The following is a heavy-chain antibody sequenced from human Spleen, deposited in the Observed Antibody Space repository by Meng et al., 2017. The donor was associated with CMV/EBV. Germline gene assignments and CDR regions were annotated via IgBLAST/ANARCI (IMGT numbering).Heavy chain of an antibody. D-gene: IGHD2-15*01. Sequence: GGSLRLSCIVSGYSISDGYYWGWVRQSPGKGLEWVSGISENGGATNYADSVKGRFTISRDNSKNTLYLEMNSLRAEDTALYYCAKDGWLRTIIMSDYWGRGTLVTVSS. CDR2: ISENGGAT. V-gene: IGHV3-23*01. CDR1: GYSISDGYY. J-gene: IGHJ4*02. CDR3: AKDGWLRTIIMSDY.